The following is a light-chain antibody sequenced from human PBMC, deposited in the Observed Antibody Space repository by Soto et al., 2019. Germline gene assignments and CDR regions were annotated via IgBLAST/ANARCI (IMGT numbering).Light chain of an antibody. CDR3: TSYIRSSTLDYV. Sequence: QSVLTQPASVSGSPGQSITISCTGTSRDVGGYNYVSWYQQYPGKAPKLMIYEVSNRPSGVSNRFSGSKSGNTASLTISGLQAEDEADYYCTSYIRSSTLDYVFGTGTKVTVL. J-gene: IGLJ1*01. CDR2: EVS. V-gene: IGLV2-14*01. CDR1: SRDVGGYNY.